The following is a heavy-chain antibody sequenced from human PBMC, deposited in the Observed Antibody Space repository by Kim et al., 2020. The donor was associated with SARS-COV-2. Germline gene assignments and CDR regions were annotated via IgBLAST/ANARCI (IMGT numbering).Heavy chain of an antibody. CDR1: GGSFSGYY. J-gene: IGHJ2*01. CDR3: AGPSGYGDLVVDWYFDL. V-gene: IGHV4-34*01. Sequence: SETLSLTCAVYGGSFSGYYWSWIRQPPGKGLEWIGEINHSGSTNYNPSLKSRVTISVDTSKNQFSLKLSSVTAADTAVYYCAGPSGYGDLVVDWYFDLWGRGALVTVSS. D-gene: IGHD4-17*01. CDR2: INHSGST.